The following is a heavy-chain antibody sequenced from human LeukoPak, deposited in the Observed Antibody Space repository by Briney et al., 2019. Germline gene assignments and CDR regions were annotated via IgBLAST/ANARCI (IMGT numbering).Heavy chain of an antibody. V-gene: IGHV4-38-2*02. CDR1: GYSISSDYY. Sequence: SETLSLTCTVSGYSISSDYYWGWIRQPPVKGLEWIGSIYHSGSTYYNPSLKSRVTISVDTSKNQFSLKLRSVTAADTAVYYCARGKSRGSHIDYWGQGTLVTVSS. J-gene: IGHJ4*02. D-gene: IGHD1-26*01. CDR2: IYHSGST. CDR3: ARGKSRGSHIDY.